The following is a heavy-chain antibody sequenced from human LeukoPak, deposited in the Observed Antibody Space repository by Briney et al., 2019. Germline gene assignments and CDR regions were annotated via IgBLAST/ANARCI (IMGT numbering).Heavy chain of an antibody. CDR3: AKTRGAYMRAMDV. Sequence: GGSLRLSCAASGFTFSSYAMSWVRQAPGKGLEWVSAISGSGGSTYYADSVKGRFTISRDNSKNTLYLQMNSLRAEDTAIYYCAKTRGAYMRAMDVWGQGTTVTVSS. CDR2: ISGSGGST. D-gene: IGHD3-10*01. CDR1: GFTFSSYA. V-gene: IGHV3-23*01. J-gene: IGHJ6*02.